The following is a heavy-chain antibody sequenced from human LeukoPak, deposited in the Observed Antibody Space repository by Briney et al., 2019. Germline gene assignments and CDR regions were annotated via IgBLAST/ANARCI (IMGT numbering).Heavy chain of an antibody. CDR2: ISSSSSYI. J-gene: IGHJ3*02. D-gene: IGHD4-17*01. V-gene: IGHV3-21*01. CDR1: GFTFSRYS. CDR3: ARDRIIYGDYGDAFDI. Sequence: GGCLRLSCAASGFTFSRYSMNWVRPAPGRGLEWVSSISSSSSYIYYADSLKGRFTISRDNAENSLYLQMNSLRAEDTAVYFCARDRIIYGDYGDAFDIWGQGTMVTVSS.